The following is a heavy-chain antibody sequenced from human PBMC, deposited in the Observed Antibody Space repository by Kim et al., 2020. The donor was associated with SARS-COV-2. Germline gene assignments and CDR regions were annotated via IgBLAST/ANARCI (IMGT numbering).Heavy chain of an antibody. D-gene: IGHD6-19*01. J-gene: IGHJ4*02. Sequence: YAVSVKSRITINPDTSKNQFSLQLNSVTPEDTAVYYCARGTQYSSGLFDYWGQGTLVTVSS. V-gene: IGHV6-1*01. CDR3: ARGTQYSSGLFDY.